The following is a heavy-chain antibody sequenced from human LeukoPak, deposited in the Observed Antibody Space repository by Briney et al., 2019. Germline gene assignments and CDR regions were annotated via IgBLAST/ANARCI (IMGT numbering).Heavy chain of an antibody. CDR3: ARERRDYDFWSGPGS. D-gene: IGHD3-3*01. CDR1: GGPLSGYY. CDR2: INHRGST. Sequence: KPSETLSLTCAVYGGPLSGYYWSWIRQPPGKGLEWIGEINHRGSTKYNPSLKSRVTISVDTSKNQFSLKLRSVTAADTAVYYCARERRDYDFWSGPGSWGQGTLVTVSS. J-gene: IGHJ5*02. V-gene: IGHV4-34*01.